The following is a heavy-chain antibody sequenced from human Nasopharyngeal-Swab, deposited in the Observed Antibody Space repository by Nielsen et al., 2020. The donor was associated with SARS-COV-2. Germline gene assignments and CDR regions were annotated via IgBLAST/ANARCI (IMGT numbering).Heavy chain of an antibody. Sequence: GESLKISCAASGFTFSTYAMSWVRQAPGKGPEWLSVISGSGDTTYYAASVKGRFSIVRDNSKNTLYLQMNSLRAEDTAVYYCAKGKYCGGGSCYYFEFWGQGTLVTVSS. J-gene: IGHJ4*02. D-gene: IGHD2-15*01. V-gene: IGHV3-23*01. CDR2: ISGSGDTT. CDR1: GFTFSTYA. CDR3: AKGKYCGGGSCYYFEF.